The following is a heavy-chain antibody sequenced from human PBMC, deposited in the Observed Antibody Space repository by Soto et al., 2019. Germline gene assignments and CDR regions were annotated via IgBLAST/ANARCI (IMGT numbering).Heavy chain of an antibody. Sequence: ASVKVSCKASGYTFTSYGISWVRQAPGQGLEWMGWISAYNGNTNYAQKLQGRVTMTTDTSTSTAYMELRSLRSDDTAVYYCARDLDITMVRGVIITYAFDIWGQGTMVTVS. J-gene: IGHJ3*02. D-gene: IGHD3-10*01. CDR2: ISAYNGNT. CDR3: ARDLDITMVRGVIITYAFDI. V-gene: IGHV1-18*01. CDR1: GYTFTSYG.